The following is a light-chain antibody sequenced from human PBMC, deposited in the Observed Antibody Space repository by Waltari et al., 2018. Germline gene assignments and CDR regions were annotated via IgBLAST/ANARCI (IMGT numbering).Light chain of an antibody. CDR2: GAT. CDR1: QGISSY. Sequence: DIQMTQSPSSLSASVGDTVTITCRASQGISSYLNWFQQKPGKAPKLLIYGATTLESGVPSRFIGSGSGTEFTLTINSLQPEDFAVYYCLQHNSYPLTFGGGTRVEIK. J-gene: IGKJ4*01. V-gene: IGKV1-17*01. CDR3: LQHNSYPLT.